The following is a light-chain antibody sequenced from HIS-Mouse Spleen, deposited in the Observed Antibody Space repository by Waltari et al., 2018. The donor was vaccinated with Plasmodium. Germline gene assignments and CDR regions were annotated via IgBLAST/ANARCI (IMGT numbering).Light chain of an antibody. CDR2: DDS. J-gene: IGLJ3*02. CDR1: NTGSKS. V-gene: IGLV3-21*03. Sequence: SYVLTQPPSVSVATGKTARLTCGGNNTGSKSVHWSQQKQGQAPVLVVYDDSDRPSGIPERFSGSNPGNTATLTISRVEAGDEADYYCQVWDSSSDHWVFGGGTKLTVL. CDR3: QVWDSSSDHWV.